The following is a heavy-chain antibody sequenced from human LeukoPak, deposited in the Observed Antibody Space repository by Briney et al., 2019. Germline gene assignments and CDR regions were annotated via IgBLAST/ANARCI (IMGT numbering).Heavy chain of an antibody. D-gene: IGHD3-10*01. J-gene: IGHJ3*02. Sequence: SETLSLTCTVSGGSISSSSYYWGWIRQPPGKGLEWIGSIYYSGSTYYNPSLKSRVTISVDTSKNQFSLKLSSVTAADTAVYYCAKDIFVRVVRGIWAFDTWGQGTMVTVSS. V-gene: IGHV4-39*02. CDR1: GGSISSSSYY. CDR3: AKDIFVRVVRGIWAFDT. CDR2: IYYSGST.